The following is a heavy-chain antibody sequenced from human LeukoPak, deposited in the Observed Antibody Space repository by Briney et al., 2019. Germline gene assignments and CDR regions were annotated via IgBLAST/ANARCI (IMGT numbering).Heavy chain of an antibody. Sequence: PSETLSLTCTVSGGSISSYYWSWIRQPPGKGLEWIGYIYYSGSTNYNPSLKSRVTISVDTSKNQFSLKLSSVTAADTAVYYCARHPGGVVGASFYYGMDVWGQGTTVTVSS. CDR1: GGSISSYY. J-gene: IGHJ6*02. D-gene: IGHD2-15*01. CDR2: IYYSGST. CDR3: ARHPGGVVGASFYYGMDV. V-gene: IGHV4-59*08.